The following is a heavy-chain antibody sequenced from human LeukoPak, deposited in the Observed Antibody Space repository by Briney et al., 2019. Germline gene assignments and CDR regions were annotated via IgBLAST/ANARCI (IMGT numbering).Heavy chain of an antibody. CDR2: INHSGSA. J-gene: IGHJ4*02. CDR3: VRGQGTVTTH. D-gene: IGHD4-17*01. V-gene: IGHV4-34*01. Sequence: PSETLSLTCAVYGGSFSGYYWSWIRQPPGKGLEWIGEINHSGSANYNPSLKSRVTISLDTSKNQFSLKLSSVTAADTAVYYCVRGQGTVTTHWGQGTLVTVSS. CDR1: GGSFSGYY.